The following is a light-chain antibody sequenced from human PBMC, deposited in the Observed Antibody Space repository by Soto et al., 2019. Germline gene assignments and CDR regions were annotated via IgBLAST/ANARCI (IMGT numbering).Light chain of an antibody. CDR1: QGISSY. CDR3: QQLNSNPLT. Sequence: DIQLTQSPSFLSASVGDRVIITCRASQGISSYLAWYQQKPGKAPKLLIYSASTLQSGVPSRFGGSGSGTEFTLTISSLQPEDFATYYCQQLNSNPLTFGTGTKVDIK. CDR2: SAS. V-gene: IGKV1-9*01. J-gene: IGKJ3*01.